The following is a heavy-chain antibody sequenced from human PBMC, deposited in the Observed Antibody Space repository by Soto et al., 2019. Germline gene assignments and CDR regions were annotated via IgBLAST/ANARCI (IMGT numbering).Heavy chain of an antibody. D-gene: IGHD6-13*01. V-gene: IGHV1-18*04. Sequence: ASVKVSCKASGYTFTSYGISWVRQAPGQGLEWMGWISAYNGNTNYAQKLQGRVTMTTDTSTSTAYMELRSLRSDDTAVYYCARVNIAAAGIAYYRMDVWGQGPSVPVSS. CDR3: ARVNIAAAGIAYYRMDV. CDR1: GYTFTSYG. J-gene: IGHJ6*02. CDR2: ISAYNGNT.